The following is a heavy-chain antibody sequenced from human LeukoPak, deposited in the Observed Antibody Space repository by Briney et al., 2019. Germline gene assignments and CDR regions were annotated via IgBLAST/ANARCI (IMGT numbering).Heavy chain of an antibody. Sequence: PGGSLRLSCAASGFTFSSYAMSWVRQAPGKGLEWVSAISGSGGSTYYADSVKGRFTISRDNSKNTLYLQMNSLRAEDMAVYYCAKALQWLLPKSSFDYWGQGTLVTVSS. J-gene: IGHJ4*02. CDR3: AKALQWLLPKSSFDY. V-gene: IGHV3-23*01. CDR1: GFTFSSYA. D-gene: IGHD3-3*01. CDR2: ISGSGGST.